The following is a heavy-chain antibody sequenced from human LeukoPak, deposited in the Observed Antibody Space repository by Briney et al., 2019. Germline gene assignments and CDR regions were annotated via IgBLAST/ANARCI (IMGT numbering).Heavy chain of an antibody. V-gene: IGHV3-64*01. CDR1: GFTFYNYA. D-gene: IGHD5-12*01. CDR3: AKVGGGGYFDY. CDR2: VNINGVNT. Sequence: PGGSLRLSCAASGFTFYNYAMHWVRQAPGKGLEDVSTVNINGVNTYYANSVKGRFTISRDNSKNMLYLQMGSLRAEDMAVYYCAKVGGGGYFDYWGQGTLVTVSS. J-gene: IGHJ4*02.